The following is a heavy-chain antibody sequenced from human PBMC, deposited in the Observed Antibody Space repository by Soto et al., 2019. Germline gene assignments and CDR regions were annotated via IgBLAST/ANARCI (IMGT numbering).Heavy chain of an antibody. Sequence: GGSLRLSCAASGFTFSKTWMTWVRQAPGKGLEWVGRMRSKVDGGTPDYAASVKARFIISRDDSKDTLYLQMNSLKTEDTALYFCTSVWGMRLSWGQRNLVPVFS. J-gene: IGHJ5*02. D-gene: IGHD3-16*01. CDR3: TSVWGMRLS. CDR1: GFTFSKTW. V-gene: IGHV3-15*01. CDR2: MRSKVDGGTP.